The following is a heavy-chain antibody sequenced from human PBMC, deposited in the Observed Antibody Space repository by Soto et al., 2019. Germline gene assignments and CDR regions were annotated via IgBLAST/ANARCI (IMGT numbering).Heavy chain of an antibody. D-gene: IGHD2-15*01. CDR1: GFPFSRFA. CDR2: ISFNGGDT. V-gene: IGHV3-64D*06. J-gene: IGHJ4*02. CDR3: VKDGEVNFSGWFFDY. Sequence: PGGSLRLSCSASGFPFSRFAIHWVRQAPGKGLVYVSGISFNGGDTYHADSVKGRFSISRDNSKNTVYLQMSSLRAEDTAVYYCVKDGEVNFSGWFFDYWGQGTPVTVSS.